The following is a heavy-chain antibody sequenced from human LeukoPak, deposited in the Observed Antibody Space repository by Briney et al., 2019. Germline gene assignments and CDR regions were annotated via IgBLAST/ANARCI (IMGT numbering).Heavy chain of an antibody. D-gene: IGHD4-17*01. CDR1: GGTFSSYA. CDR3: ARGTRPTVMQGSYYMDV. V-gene: IGHV1-69*13. J-gene: IGHJ6*03. Sequence: GASVKVSCKASGGTFSSYAISWVRQAPGQGLEWMGGIIPIFGTANYAQKFQGRVTITADESTSTAYMELSSLRSEDTAVYYCARGTRPTVMQGSYYMDVWGKGTTVTVSS. CDR2: IIPIFGTA.